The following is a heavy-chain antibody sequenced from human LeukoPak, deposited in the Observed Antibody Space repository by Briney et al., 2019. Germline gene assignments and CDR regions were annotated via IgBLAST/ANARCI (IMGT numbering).Heavy chain of an antibody. Sequence: PSETLSLTCTVSGGSIGNYSWSWIRQPPGKGLEGIGYLYNSVSSNYNSSLKSRVTISLDTSKNQFSLRLTSVTAADTAVYYCARFRGRGAYYLDYWGQGTLVTVSS. CDR1: GGSIGNYS. CDR3: ARFRGRGAYYLDY. J-gene: IGHJ4*02. D-gene: IGHD2-15*01. CDR2: LYNSVSS. V-gene: IGHV4-59*01.